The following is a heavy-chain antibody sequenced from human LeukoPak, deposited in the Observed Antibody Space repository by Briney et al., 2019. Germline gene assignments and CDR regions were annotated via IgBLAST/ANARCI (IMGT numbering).Heavy chain of an antibody. J-gene: IGHJ5*02. CDR3: ARGGRIAVAGRVRNWFDP. D-gene: IGHD6-19*01. V-gene: IGHV3-33*01. CDR2: IWYDGSNK. CDR1: GFTFSSYG. Sequence: GRSLRLSCAASGFTFSSYGMHRVRQAPGKGLEWVAVIWYDGSNKYYADSVKGRFTISRDNSKNTLYLQMNSLRAEDTAVYYCARGGRIAVAGRVRNWFDPWGQGTLVTVSS.